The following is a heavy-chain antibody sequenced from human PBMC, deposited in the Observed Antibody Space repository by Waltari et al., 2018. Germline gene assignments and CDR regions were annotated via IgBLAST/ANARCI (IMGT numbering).Heavy chain of an antibody. Sequence: QVQLQESGPGLVKPSETLSLTCTVSGGSISSYYWSWLRQPPGKGLEWIGYIYYSGSNNYNPSLKSRVTISVDTSKNQFSLKLSSVTAADTAVYYCARGGGYSYGFNWFDPWGQGTLVTVSS. CDR3: ARGGGYSYGFNWFDP. D-gene: IGHD5-18*01. V-gene: IGHV4-59*01. J-gene: IGHJ5*02. CDR2: IYYSGSN. CDR1: GGSISSYY.